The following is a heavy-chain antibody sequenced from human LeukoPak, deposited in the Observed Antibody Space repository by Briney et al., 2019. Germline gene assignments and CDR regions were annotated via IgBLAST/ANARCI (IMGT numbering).Heavy chain of an antibody. V-gene: IGHV1-69*13. D-gene: IGHD3-22*01. J-gene: IGHJ4*02. Sequence: RASVEVSCKASGGTFSSYAISWVRQAPGQGLEWMGGIIPIFGTANYAQKFQGRVTITADESTSTAYMELSSLRSEDTAVYYCARGSYYDSSGYPFDYWGQGTLVTVSS. CDR1: GGTFSSYA. CDR3: ARGSYYDSSGYPFDY. CDR2: IIPIFGTA.